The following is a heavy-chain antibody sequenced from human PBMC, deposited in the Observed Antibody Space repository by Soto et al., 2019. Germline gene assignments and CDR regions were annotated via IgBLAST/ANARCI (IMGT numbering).Heavy chain of an antibody. CDR1: GYTFTNYW. V-gene: IGHV5-51*01. CDR3: AASIFYYGMDV. Sequence: GESLKNACKGSGYTFTNYWIGWVRQMPGKGLEWMGIIYPGDSDTKYNPSFQGQVTISADKSITTTYLRWTSLKASDTAIYYCAASIFYYGMDVWGQGTPVTVSS. CDR2: IYPGDSDT. J-gene: IGHJ6*02.